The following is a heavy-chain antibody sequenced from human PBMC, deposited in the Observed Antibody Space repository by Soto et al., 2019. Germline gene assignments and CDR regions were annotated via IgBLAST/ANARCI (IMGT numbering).Heavy chain of an antibody. D-gene: IGHD3-22*01. V-gene: IGHV4-4*02. CDR2: IHHSEST. J-gene: IGHJ6*02. CDR3: ARTSHYDSTGYYNMDV. Sequence: GKGLEWIGEIHHSESTNYNPSLNSRVTISVDKSKNQFSLKLTSVTAADTADYYFARTSHYDSTGYYNMDVWGQGTTVTV.